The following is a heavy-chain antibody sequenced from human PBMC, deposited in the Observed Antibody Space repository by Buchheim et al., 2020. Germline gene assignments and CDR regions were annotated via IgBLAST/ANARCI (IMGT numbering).Heavy chain of an antibody. CDR2: IYYSGRT. CDR3: ARRRYCSGGSCPGFDY. CDR1: GGSISSSSYY. J-gene: IGHJ4*02. V-gene: IGHV4-39*01. Sequence: QLQLQESGPGLVKPSETLSLTCTVSGGSISSSSYYWGWIRQPPGKGLEWIGSIYYSGRTYYNPSLKSRVTISVDTSKNQFSLKLSSVTAADTAVYYCARRRYCSGGSCPGFDYWGQGTL. D-gene: IGHD2-15*01.